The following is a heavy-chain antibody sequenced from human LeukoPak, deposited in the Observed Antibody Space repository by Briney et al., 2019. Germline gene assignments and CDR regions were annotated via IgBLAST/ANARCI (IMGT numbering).Heavy chain of an antibody. V-gene: IGHV3-9*01. CDR1: GFTFDDYA. D-gene: IGHD2-15*01. J-gene: IGHJ6*02. CDR2: ITWNRDKT. CDR3: AKDLGSAITSALVLDV. Sequence: GGSLRLSCTVSGFTFDDYAMHWVRHTPGKGLEWVSGITWNRDKTGYGDSVKGRFTISRDNVKNVLYLQMNSLRPEDTALYYCAKDLGSAITSALVLDVWGQGTTVIVS.